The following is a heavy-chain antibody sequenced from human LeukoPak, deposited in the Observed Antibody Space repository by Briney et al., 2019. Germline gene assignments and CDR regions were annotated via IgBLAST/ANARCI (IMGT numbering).Heavy chain of an antibody. D-gene: IGHD2-21*02. J-gene: IGHJ4*02. Sequence: GASVKVSCKASGYTFTSYDINWVRQATGQGLEWMGWMNPNSGNTGYAQKFQGRVTMTRNTSISTAYMELSSLRSEDTAVYYCARILRGDYCFDYWGQGTLVTVSS. CDR1: GYTFTSYD. CDR2: MNPNSGNT. V-gene: IGHV1-8*01. CDR3: ARILRGDYCFDY.